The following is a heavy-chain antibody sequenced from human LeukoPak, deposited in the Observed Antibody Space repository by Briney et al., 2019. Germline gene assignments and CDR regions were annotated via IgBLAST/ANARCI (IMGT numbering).Heavy chain of an antibody. J-gene: IGHJ3*02. CDR2: IIPIFGTA. Sequence: SVKVSCKASGGTFSSYAISWVRQAPGQGLEWMGGIIPIFGTANYAQKFQGRVTITTDESTSTAYIELSSLRSEDTAVYYCARGRYCSGGSCQGNAFDIWGQGTMVTVSS. V-gene: IGHV1-69*05. D-gene: IGHD2-15*01. CDR3: ARGRYCSGGSCQGNAFDI. CDR1: GGTFSSYA.